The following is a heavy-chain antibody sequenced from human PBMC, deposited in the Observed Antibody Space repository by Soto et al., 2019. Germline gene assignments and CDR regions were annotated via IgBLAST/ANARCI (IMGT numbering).Heavy chain of an antibody. D-gene: IGHD2-2*01. J-gene: IGHJ6*02. CDR3: ARAIPAAMDYYYYGMDV. CDR1: GGTFSSYA. Sequence: SVKVSCKASGGTFSSYAISWVRQAPGQGLEWMGGIIPIFGTANYAQKFQGRVTITADESTSTAYMELSSLRSEDTAVYYCARAIPAAMDYYYYGMDVWGQGTTVTVSS. CDR2: IIPIFGTA. V-gene: IGHV1-69*13.